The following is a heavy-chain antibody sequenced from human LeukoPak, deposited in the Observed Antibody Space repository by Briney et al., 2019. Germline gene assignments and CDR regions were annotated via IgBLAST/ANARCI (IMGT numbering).Heavy chain of an antibody. Sequence: PGGSLRLSCAASGFTFSGHYMDWVRQAPGKGLEWVGRTRNKANSYTTEYAASVKGRFTISRDDSKNSLYLQMNSLKTEDTAVYYCAREGRDNWNYGYYYYYMDVWGKGTTVTVSS. CDR1: GFTFSGHY. D-gene: IGHD1-7*01. V-gene: IGHV3-72*01. J-gene: IGHJ6*03. CDR3: AREGRDNWNYGYYYYYMDV. CDR2: TRNKANSYTT.